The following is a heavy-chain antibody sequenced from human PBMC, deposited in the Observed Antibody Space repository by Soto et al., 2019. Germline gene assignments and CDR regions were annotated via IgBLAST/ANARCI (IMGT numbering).Heavy chain of an antibody. J-gene: IGHJ4*02. CDR2: IRGKAYGGTT. CDR3: TRRDGYKYPFFDY. CDR1: GFTFGDYA. Sequence: HPGGSLRLSCTASGFTFGDYAMSWVRQAPGKGLEWVGFIRGKAYGGTTEYAASVKGRFTISRDDSKSIAYLQMNSLKTEDTAVYYCTRRDGYKYPFFDYWGQGTLVTVSS. V-gene: IGHV3-49*04. D-gene: IGHD5-12*01.